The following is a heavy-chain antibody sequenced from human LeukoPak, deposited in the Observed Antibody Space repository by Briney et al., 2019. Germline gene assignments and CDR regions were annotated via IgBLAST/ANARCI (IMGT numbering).Heavy chain of an antibody. D-gene: IGHD2-15*01. Sequence: GGSLRLSCAAFGFTAVINYTSCVRQAPGKGLEWVSVIYSGGSTYYADSVKGRFTISRDNSKNTLYLQINSLRAEDTAVYYCARYWVWAFDIWGQGTMVTVSS. CDR1: GFTAVINY. CDR2: IYSGGST. V-gene: IGHV3-66*01. J-gene: IGHJ3*02. CDR3: ARYWVWAFDI.